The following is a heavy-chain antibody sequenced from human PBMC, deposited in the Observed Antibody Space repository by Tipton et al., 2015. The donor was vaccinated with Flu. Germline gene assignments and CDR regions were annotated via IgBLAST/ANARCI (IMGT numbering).Heavy chain of an antibody. CDR2: ISGSGDTT. J-gene: IGHJ6*02. D-gene: IGHD2-2*01. Sequence: SLRLSCAVSGFTFASHAMTWVRQAPGKGLERVSFISGSGDTTYYGDSVKGRFTISRDNSKNTLFLHMNSLRVEDTAVYYCAKGISGYCSTNWCQGARYYYGMDVWGQGTPVTASS. CDR1: GFTFASHA. CDR3: AKGISGYCSTNWCQGARYYYGMDV. V-gene: IGHV3-23*01.